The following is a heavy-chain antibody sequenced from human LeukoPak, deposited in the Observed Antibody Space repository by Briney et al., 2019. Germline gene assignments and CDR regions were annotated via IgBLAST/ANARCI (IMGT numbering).Heavy chain of an antibody. D-gene: IGHD4-11*01. CDR3: ARETAHDYSNYDTDRDLDYMDV. CDR2: IYYSGST. J-gene: IGHJ6*03. V-gene: IGHV4-31*03. Sequence: SQTLSFTCTVSGGSISSGGYYWSWLRQHPGKGLEWIGYIYYSGSTYYNPSLKSRVTISVDTSKNQFSLKLSSVTAADTAVYYCARETAHDYSNYDTDRDLDYMDVWGKGTTVTVSS. CDR1: GGSISSGGYY.